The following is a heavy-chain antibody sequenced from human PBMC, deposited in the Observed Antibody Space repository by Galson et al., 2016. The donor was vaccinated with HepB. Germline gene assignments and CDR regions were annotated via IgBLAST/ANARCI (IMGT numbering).Heavy chain of an antibody. CDR1: GASISGTEYY. CDR3: ATGIVVAGKMYYYYMDV. J-gene: IGHJ6*03. CDR2: FYYTDGT. D-gene: IGHD6-19*01. Sequence: SETLSLTCTVSGASISGTEYYWGWIRQPPGGGLEWIGSFYYTDGTYYDPSLKSRVAMSVDRSKNQFSLKLDSVTAADTGVYYCATGIVVAGKMYYYYMDVWGKGTTVTVSS. V-gene: IGHV4-39*01.